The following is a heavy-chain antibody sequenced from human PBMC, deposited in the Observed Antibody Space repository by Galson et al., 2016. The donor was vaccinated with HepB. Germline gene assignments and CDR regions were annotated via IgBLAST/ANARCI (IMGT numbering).Heavy chain of an antibody. Sequence: LRLSCAASGFTFSSYGMHWVRQAPGKGLEWVAVIWYDGSNKYYADSVKGRFTISRDNSKNTLYLQMNSLRAKDTAVYYCAVSSGWRPEFDYWGQGTLVTVSS. CDR3: AVSSGWRPEFDY. CDR1: GFTFSSYG. V-gene: IGHV3-33*01. J-gene: IGHJ4*02. D-gene: IGHD6-19*01. CDR2: IWYDGSNK.